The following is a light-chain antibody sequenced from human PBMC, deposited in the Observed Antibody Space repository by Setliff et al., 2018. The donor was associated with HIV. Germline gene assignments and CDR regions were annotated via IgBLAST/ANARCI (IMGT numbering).Light chain of an antibody. J-gene: IGKJ1*01. Sequence: ELVLTQSPGTLSLSPGERATLSCRASQSVNSKYLGWYQQKPGQAPRLLIYGASSRATGIPDRFSGSGSGTDFTLTISRLEPEDFAVYYCQQWVSEWTFGQGTKVDIK. CDR2: GAS. CDR3: QQWVSEWT. CDR1: QSVNSKY. V-gene: IGKV3-20*01.